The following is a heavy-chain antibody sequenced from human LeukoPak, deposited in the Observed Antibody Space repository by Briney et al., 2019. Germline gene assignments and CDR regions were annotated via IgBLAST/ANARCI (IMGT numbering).Heavy chain of an antibody. CDR1: GFTFSDYT. V-gene: IGHV3-23*01. Sequence: GGSLRLSCAASGFTFSDYTMNWVRQAPGKGLDWVSGISGSGARTYYADSVKGRLTISRDNSKNTLYLQMNSLRAEDTAVYYCARTSSGSYYGYWGQGTLVTVSS. CDR2: ISGSGART. D-gene: IGHD1-26*01. J-gene: IGHJ4*02. CDR3: ARTSSGSYYGY.